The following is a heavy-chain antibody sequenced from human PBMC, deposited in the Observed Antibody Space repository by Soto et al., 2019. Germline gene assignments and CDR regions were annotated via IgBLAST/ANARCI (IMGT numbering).Heavy chain of an antibody. Sequence: GGSLRLSCAASGFTFSSYGMHWVRQAPGKGLEWVAVIWYDGSNKYYADSVKGRFTISRDNSKNTLYLQMNSLRAEDTAVYYCARAPTLRYFDWFPDDYWGQGTLVTVSS. V-gene: IGHV3-33*01. D-gene: IGHD3-9*01. J-gene: IGHJ4*02. CDR2: IWYDGSNK. CDR1: GFTFSSYG. CDR3: ARAPTLRYFDWFPDDY.